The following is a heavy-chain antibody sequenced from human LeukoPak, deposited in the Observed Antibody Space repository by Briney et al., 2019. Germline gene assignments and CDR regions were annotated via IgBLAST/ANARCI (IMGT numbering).Heavy chain of an antibody. D-gene: IGHD3-16*01. CDR1: GGTFSSYA. J-gene: IGHJ6*03. CDR3: ARVAHKTLGYYYYYMDV. V-gene: IGHV1-69*13. Sequence: ASVKVSCKASGGTFSSYAISWVRQAPGQGLEWMGGIIPIFGTANYAQKFQGRVTITADESTSTAYMELSSLRSEDTAVYYCARVAHKTLGYYYYYMDVWGKGTTVTVSS. CDR2: IIPIFGTA.